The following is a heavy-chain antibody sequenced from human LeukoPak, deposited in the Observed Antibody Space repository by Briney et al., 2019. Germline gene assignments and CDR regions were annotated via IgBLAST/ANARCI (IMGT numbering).Heavy chain of an antibody. CDR2: IRYDGSNK. Sequence: GGSLRLSCAASGFTFSSYGMHWVRQAPGKGLEWVAFIRYDGSNKYYADSVKGRFTISRDNSKNTLYLQMNSLRAEVTAVYYCAKELYSGSYLPCYYYYMDVWGKGTTVTVSS. V-gene: IGHV3-30*02. CDR1: GFTFSSYG. D-gene: IGHD1-26*01. CDR3: AKELYSGSYLPCYYYYMDV. J-gene: IGHJ6*03.